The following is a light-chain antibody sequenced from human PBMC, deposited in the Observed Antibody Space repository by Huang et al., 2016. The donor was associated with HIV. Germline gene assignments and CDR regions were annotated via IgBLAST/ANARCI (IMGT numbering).Light chain of an antibody. Sequence: EIVLTQSPATLSLSPGERATLSCRASQSVYNYLAWYQQKPGQAPRLLIYDASNRATGIPARFSGSGSGTDFTLTISSLEPEDFAVYYCQQRNFWPRTFGGGTKVEIK. CDR3: QQRNFWPRT. J-gene: IGKJ4*01. CDR2: DAS. V-gene: IGKV3-11*01. CDR1: QSVYNY.